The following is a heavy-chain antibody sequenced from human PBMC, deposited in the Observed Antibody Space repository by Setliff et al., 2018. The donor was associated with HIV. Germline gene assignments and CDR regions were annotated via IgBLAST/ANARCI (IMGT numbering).Heavy chain of an antibody. CDR2: LYYSGST. V-gene: IGHV4-59*02. CDR3: ARAMGANWSYYYYMDV. J-gene: IGHJ6*03. CDR1: GGSVSSYH. Sequence: NPSETLSLTCTVSGGSVSSYHWTWIRQPPGKGLEWIGYLYYSGSTYYNPSLKSRVTISIDTSKKQLSLKLNSVTAADTAVYYCARAMGANWSYYYYMDVWGKGTTVTVSS. D-gene: IGHD1-26*01.